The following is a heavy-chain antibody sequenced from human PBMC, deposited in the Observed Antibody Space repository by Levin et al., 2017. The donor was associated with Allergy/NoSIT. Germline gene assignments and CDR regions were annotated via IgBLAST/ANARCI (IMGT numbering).Heavy chain of an antibody. Sequence: PSETLSLTCAVYGGSFSGYYWSWIRQPPGKGLEWIGEINHSGSTNYNPSLKSRVTISVDTSKNQFSLKLSSVTAADTAVYYCARVFFFSGPGWFGESSMWNYYYYYMDVWGKGTTVTVSS. CDR2: INHSGST. V-gene: IGHV4-34*01. CDR1: GGSFSGYY. J-gene: IGHJ6*03. CDR3: ARVFFFSGPGWFGESSMWNYYYYYMDV. D-gene: IGHD3-10*01.